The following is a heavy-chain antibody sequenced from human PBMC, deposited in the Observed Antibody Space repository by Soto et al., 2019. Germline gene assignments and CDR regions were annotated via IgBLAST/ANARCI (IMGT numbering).Heavy chain of an antibody. CDR1: GFSLTTSRMC. CDR2: IDWDDRK. J-gene: IGHJ4*02. CDR3: ARIQITSAADY. V-gene: IGHV2-70*11. D-gene: IGHD3-10*01. Sequence: SGPTLVNPTQTLTLTCTFSGFSLTTSRMCVSWIRQPPGKALEWLARIDWDDRKYYTTSLKTRLTISKDTSKNQVVPTMTNMDPVDTATYYCARIQITSAADYWGQGALVTVSS.